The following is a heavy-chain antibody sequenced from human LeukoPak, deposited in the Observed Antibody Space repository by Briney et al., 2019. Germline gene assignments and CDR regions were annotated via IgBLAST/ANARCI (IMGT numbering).Heavy chain of an antibody. V-gene: IGHV4-4*07. Sequence: PSETLSLTCTVSGGSISSYYWTWIRQPAGKGLEWIGRIYTSGSTNYNPSLKSRVTMSVDTSKNQFSLKLSSVTAADTAVYYCARDFAVYCGGGCYALWGQGTLVTVSS. J-gene: IGHJ4*02. D-gene: IGHD2-21*02. CDR1: GGSISSYY. CDR3: ARDFAVYCGGGCYAL. CDR2: IYTSGST.